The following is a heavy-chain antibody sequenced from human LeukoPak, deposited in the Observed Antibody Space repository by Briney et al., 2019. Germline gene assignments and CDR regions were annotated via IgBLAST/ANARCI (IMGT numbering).Heavy chain of an antibody. D-gene: IGHD5-18*01. CDR3: AKELRGYSYGLRNNWFDP. CDR2: ISYDGSNK. J-gene: IGHJ5*02. Sequence: PGGSLRLSCAASGFTFSSYGMHWVRQAPGKGLEWVAVISYDGSNKYYADPVKGRFTISRDNSKNTLYLQMNSLRAEDTAVYYCAKELRGYSYGLRNNWFDPWGQGTLVTVSS. V-gene: IGHV3-30*18. CDR1: GFTFSSYG.